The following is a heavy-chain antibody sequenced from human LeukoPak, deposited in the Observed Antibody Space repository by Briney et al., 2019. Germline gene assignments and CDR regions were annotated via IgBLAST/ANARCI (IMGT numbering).Heavy chain of an antibody. CDR3: AREGGFYRPLDY. CDR1: GGSITTTNW. D-gene: IGHD3-3*01. J-gene: IGHJ4*02. V-gene: IGHV4-4*02. CDR2: VHLDGRT. Sequence: TGTLSLTCGVSGGSITTTNWWTWVRQPPGKGLEWIGEVHLDGRTNYNPSLESRLTISVDLSENHISLRLTSVTAADTAVYYCAREGGFYRPLDYSGQGTLVTVCS.